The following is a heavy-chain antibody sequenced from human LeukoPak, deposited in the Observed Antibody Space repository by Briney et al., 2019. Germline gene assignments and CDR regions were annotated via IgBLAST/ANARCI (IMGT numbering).Heavy chain of an antibody. J-gene: IGHJ4*02. Sequence: LTGGSLRLSCAASTFTFSRYWMSCVRQAPGKGLEWVANINEGANAEYYVDSVKGRFTISRDNAKNSLYLQMNSLRVEDTAVYYCARVGYNDYDLDYWGQGALLTVSS. CDR1: TFTFSRYW. D-gene: IGHD5-12*01. V-gene: IGHV3-7*01. CDR2: INEGANAE. CDR3: ARVGYNDYDLDY.